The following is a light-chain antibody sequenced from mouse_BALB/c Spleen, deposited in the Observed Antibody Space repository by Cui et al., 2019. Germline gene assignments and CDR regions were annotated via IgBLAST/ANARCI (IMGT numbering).Light chain of an antibody. V-gene: IGKV10-94*01. CDR1: QNINVW. J-gene: IGKJ5*01. CDR3: QQGQSYPLT. Sequence: DIQMNQSPSSLSASLGDTITIPCHASQNINVWLSWYQQKPGNIPKLLIYKASNLHTGVPSRFSGSGSGTGFTLTISSLQPEDIATYYCQQGQSYPLTFGAGTKLELK. CDR2: KAS.